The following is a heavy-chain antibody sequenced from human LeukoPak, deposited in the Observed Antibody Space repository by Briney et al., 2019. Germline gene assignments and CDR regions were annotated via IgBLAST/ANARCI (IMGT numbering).Heavy chain of an antibody. CDR2: IIPIFGTA. D-gene: IGHD6-6*01. Sequence: GASVKVSCKASGGTFSSYAISWVRQAPGQGLEWMGGIIPIFGTANYAQKFQGRVTITADESTSTAYVELSSLRSEDTAVYYCARGGPDSSSDYWGQGTLATVSS. V-gene: IGHV1-69*13. CDR1: GGTFSSYA. CDR3: ARGGPDSSSDY. J-gene: IGHJ4*02.